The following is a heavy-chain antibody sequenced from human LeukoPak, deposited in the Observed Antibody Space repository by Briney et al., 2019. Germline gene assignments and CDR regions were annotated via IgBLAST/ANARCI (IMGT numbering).Heavy chain of an antibody. CDR1: GFAFSSFN. Sequence: GGSLRLSCAASGFAFSSFNMNWVRQAPGKAMEWVSSITSSGTHIFYADSVRGRFTISRDNAKNSLYLQMDSLGPDDTAVYYCARDPYSGNYGNDYYYYMDVWGKGTTVTISS. CDR2: ITSSGTHI. V-gene: IGHV3-21*01. D-gene: IGHD1-26*01. J-gene: IGHJ6*03. CDR3: ARDPYSGNYGNDYYYYMDV.